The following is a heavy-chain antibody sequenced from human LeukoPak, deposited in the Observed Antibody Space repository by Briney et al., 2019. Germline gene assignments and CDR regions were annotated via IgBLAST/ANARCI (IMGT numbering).Heavy chain of an antibody. D-gene: IGHD6-19*01. CDR1: GYSFTSYW. CDR2: IYPGDSDT. Sequence: GESLKISCKGSGYSFTSYWIGWVRQMPGKGLEWMGIIYPGDSDTRYSPSFQGQVTISADKSISTAYLQWSSLEASDTAMYYCASIAVAGTVAEYFQHWGQGTLVTVSS. J-gene: IGHJ1*01. CDR3: ASIAVAGTVAEYFQH. V-gene: IGHV5-51*01.